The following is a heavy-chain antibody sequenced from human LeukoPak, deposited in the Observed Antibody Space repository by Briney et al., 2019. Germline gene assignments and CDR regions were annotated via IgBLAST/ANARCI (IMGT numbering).Heavy chain of an antibody. Sequence: GGSLRLSCAASGFTFSKYIVHWVRQAPGKGLEWVAVISYDGSNQYYADSVKGRFTISRDNSKNTLYLQMNSLRAEDTAVYYCARGDGGDHPNFDYWGQGTLVTVSS. CDR3: ARGDGGDHPNFDY. CDR2: ISYDGSNQ. CDR1: GFTFSKYI. J-gene: IGHJ4*02. D-gene: IGHD2-21*02. V-gene: IGHV3-30-3*01.